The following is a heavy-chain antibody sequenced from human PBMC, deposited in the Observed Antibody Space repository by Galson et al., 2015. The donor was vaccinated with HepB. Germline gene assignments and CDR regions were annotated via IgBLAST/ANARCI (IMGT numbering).Heavy chain of an antibody. Sequence: SLRLSCAASGFTFGNYAMSWFRQAPGKGLEWVGFIRSKAYGGTTEYAASVKGRFTISRDDSKSIAYLQMNSLKTEDTAVYYCTRVGTSCYPTYCYFDYWGQGTLVTVSS. CDR3: TRVGTSCYPTYCYFDY. CDR2: IRSKAYGGTT. J-gene: IGHJ4*02. CDR1: GFTFGNYA. V-gene: IGHV3-49*03. D-gene: IGHD2-2*01.